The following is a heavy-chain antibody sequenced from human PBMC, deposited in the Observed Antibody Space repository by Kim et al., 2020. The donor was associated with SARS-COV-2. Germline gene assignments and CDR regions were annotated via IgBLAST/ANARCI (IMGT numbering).Heavy chain of an antibody. V-gene: IGHV3-23*01. CDR3: AKCSYGSGSYYCSRYFD. Sequence: GGSLRLSCEASEFTFATYAMAWVRLSPGKGLEWVAAIGGRGDSTFYADSVKGRFIVSRDNSKNTLYLQMTSLRADDTAVYYCAKCSYGSGSYYCSRYFD. J-gene: IGHJ4*01. D-gene: IGHD3-10*01. CDR1: EFTFATYA. CDR2: IGGRGDST.